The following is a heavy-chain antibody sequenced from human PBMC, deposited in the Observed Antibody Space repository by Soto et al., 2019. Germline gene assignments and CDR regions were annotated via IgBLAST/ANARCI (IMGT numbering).Heavy chain of an antibody. CDR1: GGSISSGGYY. J-gene: IGHJ4*02. CDR2: IYYSGST. D-gene: IGHD3-16*02. Sequence: SETLSLTCTVSGGSISSGGYYWSWIRQHPGKGLEWIGYIYYSGSTYYNPSLKSRVTISVDTSKNQFSLKLSSVTAADTAVYYCARVIDYEYIWGSYPDYWGQGTLVTVSS. CDR3: ARVIDYEYIWGSYPDY. V-gene: IGHV4-31*02.